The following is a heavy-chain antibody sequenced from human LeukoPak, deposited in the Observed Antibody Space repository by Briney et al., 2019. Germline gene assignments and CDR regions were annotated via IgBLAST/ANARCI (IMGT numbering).Heavy chain of an antibody. CDR2: ISWNSGSI. Sequence: AGGSLRLSCAASGFTFDDYAMHWVRQAPGKGLEWVSGISWNSGSIGYADSVKGRFTISRDNAKNSLYLQMNSLRAEDTALYYCAKDINSHMGNWFDPWGQGTLVTVSS. J-gene: IGHJ5*02. V-gene: IGHV3-9*01. CDR3: AKDINSHMGNWFDP. CDR1: GFTFDDYA. D-gene: IGHD2-21*01.